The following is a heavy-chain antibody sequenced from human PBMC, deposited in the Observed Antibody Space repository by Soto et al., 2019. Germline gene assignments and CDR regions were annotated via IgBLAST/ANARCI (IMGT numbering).Heavy chain of an antibody. CDR2: IYYSGST. J-gene: IGHJ3*02. Sequence: QLQLQESGPGLVKPSETLSLTCTVSGGSISSRTYYWGWIRQPPGKGLEWIGSIYYSGSTYYNPSLKSRVTISVDTSKNQSSLKLTSVTAADTAVYYCARRDTRPGYDVFDIWGQGTLVTVSS. CDR1: GGSISSRTYY. D-gene: IGHD6-6*01. CDR3: ARRDTRPGYDVFDI. V-gene: IGHV4-39*01.